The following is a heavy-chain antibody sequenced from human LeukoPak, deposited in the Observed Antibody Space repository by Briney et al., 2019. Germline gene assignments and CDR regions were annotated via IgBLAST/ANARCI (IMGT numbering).Heavy chain of an antibody. J-gene: IGHJ4*02. CDR1: GYTFTSYG. D-gene: IGHD6-6*01. V-gene: IGHV1-18*01. CDR3: ARDESSSYEPNFDY. Sequence: ASVKVSCKASGYTFTSYGISWVRQAPAQGLEWMGWISAYNGNTNYAQKLQGRVTMTTDTSTSTAYMELRSLRSDDTAVYYCARDESSSYEPNFDYWGQGTLVTVSS. CDR2: ISAYNGNT.